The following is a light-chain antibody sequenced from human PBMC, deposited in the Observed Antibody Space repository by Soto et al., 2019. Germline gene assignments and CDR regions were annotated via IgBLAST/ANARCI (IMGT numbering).Light chain of an antibody. J-gene: IGKJ4*01. CDR3: HQYTGSPHS. V-gene: IGKV3-15*01. Sequence: DIVMTQSPATLSVAPGERVTFSCRASQGVSRKLAWYQHKPGQAPRLLISGASTGATGIPARFSGSGSGTEFTLTISSLQSEDFAVYCCHQYTGSPHSFGGGTKVEI. CDR2: GAS. CDR1: QGVSRK.